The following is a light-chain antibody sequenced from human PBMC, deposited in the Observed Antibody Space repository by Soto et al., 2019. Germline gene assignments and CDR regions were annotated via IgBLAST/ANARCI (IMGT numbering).Light chain of an antibody. V-gene: IGKV1-5*01. CDR3: QQYNSYPT. CDR2: DAS. Sequence: DIQMTQSPSTLSASVRDRVTNTCRASQSISSWLAWYQQKPGKAPKFLIYDASSLESGVPSRFSDSGSGTEFTLTISSLQPDDIATYYCQQYNSYPTFGQGTKVDIK. CDR1: QSISSW. J-gene: IGKJ1*01.